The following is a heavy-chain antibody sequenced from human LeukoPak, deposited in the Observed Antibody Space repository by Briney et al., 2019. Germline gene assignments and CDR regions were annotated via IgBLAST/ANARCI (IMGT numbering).Heavy chain of an antibody. CDR1: GFSISSSSYY. CDR2: IYYSGST. Sequence: SETLSLTCTVSGFSISSSSYYWGWIRQPPGKGLEWIGYIYYSGSTNYNPSLKSRVTISIDTSKNHFSLKLSSVTAADTAVYYCARHRYQRHWFDPWGQGTLVTVSS. V-gene: IGHV4-61*05. J-gene: IGHJ5*02. CDR3: ARHRYQRHWFDP. D-gene: IGHD2-2*01.